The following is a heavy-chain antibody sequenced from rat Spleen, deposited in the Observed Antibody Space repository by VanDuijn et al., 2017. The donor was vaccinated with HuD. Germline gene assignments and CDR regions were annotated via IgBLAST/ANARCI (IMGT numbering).Heavy chain of an antibody. CDR2: ISPSAAYT. CDR1: GFTFSSSG. CDR3: ARHYNNYGVMDA. J-gene: IGHJ4*01. D-gene: IGHD1-10*01. Sequence: EVQMVESGGGLVQPGRSLKLSCAASGFTFSSSGMHWIRQAPTKGLEWVASISPSAAYTYYRDPVKGRFTISRDNAKSTLYLQMDSLRSEDTATYYCARHYNNYGVMDAWGQGASVTVSS. V-gene: IGHV5S23*01.